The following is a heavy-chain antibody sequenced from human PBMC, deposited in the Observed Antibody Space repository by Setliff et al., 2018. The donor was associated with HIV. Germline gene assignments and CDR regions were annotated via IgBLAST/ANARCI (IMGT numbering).Heavy chain of an antibody. V-gene: IGHV1-18*01. CDR3: ARGRGGYYSILAVYFDY. CDR2: ISGYSGHT. D-gene: IGHD3-22*01. CDR1: GYTFSDYD. J-gene: IGHJ4*02. Sequence: ASVKVSCKASGYTFSDYDVAWVRQAPGQGLEWMGWISGYSGHTSYAQKIQGRVTMTTDTSISTAYMELSSLRSEDTAVYYCARGRGGYYSILAVYFDYWGQGTLVTVSS.